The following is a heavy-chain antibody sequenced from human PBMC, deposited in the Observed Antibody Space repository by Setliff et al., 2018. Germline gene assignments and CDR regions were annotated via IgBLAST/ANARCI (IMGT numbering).Heavy chain of an antibody. V-gene: IGHV1-2*06. D-gene: IGHD3-3*01. CDR2: INPNSGGT. Sequence: ASVKVSCKASGYTFTGYYMHWVRQAPGQGLEWMGRINPNSGGTNYAQKFQGRVTMTRDTSITAAYMELSRLRSDDSAVYYCARNELRFLEWLTGAGREGGGNWFDPWGQGTLVTVSS. J-gene: IGHJ5*02. CDR3: ARNELRFLEWLTGAGREGGGNWFDP. CDR1: GYTFTGYY.